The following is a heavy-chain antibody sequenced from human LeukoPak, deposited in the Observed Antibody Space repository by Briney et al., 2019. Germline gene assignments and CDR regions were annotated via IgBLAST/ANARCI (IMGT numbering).Heavy chain of an antibody. CDR3: ARDKWFDRLLYFDY. Sequence: PGRSLRLSCAASGFTFSSYGMHWVRQAPGKGLEWVAVIWYDGSNKYYADSVKGRFTISRDNSKNTLYLQMISLRAEDTAVYYCARDKWFDRLLYFDYWGQGTLVTVSS. CDR2: IWYDGSNK. J-gene: IGHJ4*02. D-gene: IGHD3-10*01. V-gene: IGHV3-33*01. CDR1: GFTFSSYG.